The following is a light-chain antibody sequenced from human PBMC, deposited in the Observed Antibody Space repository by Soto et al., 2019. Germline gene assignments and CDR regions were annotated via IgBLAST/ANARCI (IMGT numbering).Light chain of an antibody. CDR3: QQRSNWPLIT. V-gene: IGKV3-11*01. CDR1: QSVSSN. Sequence: EIVMTQSPVTLSVSPGERTTLSCRASQSVSSNLAWYQQRPGQAPRLLIYDASTRATGIPSRFSGSGSGTDFTLTISSLEPEDFAVYYCQQRSNWPLITFGQGTRLEIK. J-gene: IGKJ5*01. CDR2: DAS.